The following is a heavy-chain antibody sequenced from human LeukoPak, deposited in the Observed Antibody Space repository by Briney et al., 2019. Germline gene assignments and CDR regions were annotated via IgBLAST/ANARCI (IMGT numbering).Heavy chain of an antibody. V-gene: IGHV4-59*01. CDR1: GGSISSYY. J-gene: IGHJ4*02. D-gene: IGHD1-26*01. Sequence: SETLSLTCTVSGGSISSYYWSWIRQPPGKGLEWIGYINYSGSANYNPSLKSRVTISVDTSKDQFSLKLSSVTAADTAVYYCAREMGRFDYWGQGTLVTVSS. CDR2: INYSGSA. CDR3: AREMGRFDY.